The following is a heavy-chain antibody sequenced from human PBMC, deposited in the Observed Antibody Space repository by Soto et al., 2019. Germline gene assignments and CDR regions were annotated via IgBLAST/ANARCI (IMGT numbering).Heavy chain of an antibody. J-gene: IGHJ4*02. CDR2: IIPMYGTP. Sequence: QVQLVQSGAEVKKPGSSVKVSCKASGGNFSTYGLHWVRQAPGQGFQWMGGIIPMYGTPNYAQKFRDRVTMTADEATSTAYLEVRSLTSEDTAEYYWARSRDSVGRGRLSAFDYWGQGTLVVVSS. CDR1: GGNFSTYG. CDR3: ARSRDSVGRGRLSAFDY. D-gene: IGHD3-10*01. V-gene: IGHV1-69*01.